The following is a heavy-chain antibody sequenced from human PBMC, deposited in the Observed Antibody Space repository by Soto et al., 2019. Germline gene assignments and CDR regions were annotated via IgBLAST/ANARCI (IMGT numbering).Heavy chain of an antibody. Sequence: EVQLLESGGGLVQPGGSLRLSCAASGFTFRSYTMSWVRPAPGKGLEWISAVSGSGGSTYYADSVKGRFTISRDNSKDTLYLQMNTLRAEDTAVYYCAKPPDYNWNDYWGQGTLVTVSA. J-gene: IGHJ4*02. D-gene: IGHD1-20*01. V-gene: IGHV3-23*01. CDR3: AKPPDYNWNDY. CDR1: GFTFRSYT. CDR2: VSGSGGST.